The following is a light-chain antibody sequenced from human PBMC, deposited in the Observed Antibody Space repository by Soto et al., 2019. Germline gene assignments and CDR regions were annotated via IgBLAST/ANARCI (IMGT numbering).Light chain of an antibody. Sequence: QSALTQPASVSGSPGQSITISCTGSGRDIGAYDYVSWYQQHPGKAPKLLIYGVKNRPSGVSYRFSASKSAFPASLTISGLQAEDEAHYYCSSYTTSYFFVFGPGTKATVL. CDR3: SSYTTSYFFV. V-gene: IGLV2-14*01. CDR1: GRDIGAYDY. J-gene: IGLJ1*01. CDR2: GVK.